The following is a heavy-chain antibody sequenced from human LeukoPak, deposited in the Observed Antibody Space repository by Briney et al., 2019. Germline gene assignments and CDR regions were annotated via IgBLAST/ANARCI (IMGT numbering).Heavy chain of an antibody. V-gene: IGHV3-30-3*01. CDR3: ARSPTMVRGVMGDY. D-gene: IGHD3-10*01. Sequence: GGSLRLSCPASGFTFDDYAMHWFRQAPAKGLGWGPVISYDGSNKYYADSVKGRFTISRDNSKNTLYLQMNSLRAEDTAVYYCARSPTMVRGVMGDYWGQGTLVTVSS. CDR1: GFTFDDYA. CDR2: ISYDGSNK. J-gene: IGHJ4*02.